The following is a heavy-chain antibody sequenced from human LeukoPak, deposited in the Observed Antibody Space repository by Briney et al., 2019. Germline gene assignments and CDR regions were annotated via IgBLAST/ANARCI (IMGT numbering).Heavy chain of an antibody. CDR2: INPNSGGT. CDR3: ARDAATTVTTD. D-gene: IGHD4-11*01. CDR1: GYTFTGFY. J-gene: IGHJ4*02. Sequence: ASVRVSCKTSGYTFTGFYLHWVRQAPGQGLEWMGWINPNSGGTNYAQKFLGRVTMTRDTSISTAYMELRRLRSDDTAVYFCARDAATTVTTDWGQGTLVTVSS. V-gene: IGHV1-2*02.